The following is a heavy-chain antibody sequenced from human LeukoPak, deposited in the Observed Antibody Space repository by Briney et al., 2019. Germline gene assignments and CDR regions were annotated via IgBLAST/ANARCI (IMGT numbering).Heavy chain of an antibody. J-gene: IGHJ4*02. CDR3: ARRYCGTTTCPNFDY. D-gene: IGHD2-2*01. Sequence: GGSLRLSCVGSGFTFSSYGMNWVRQAPGKGLEWIAYISSTTSINYADSVKGRFTISRDNAKNSVFLRMNSLRDEDTAVYYCARRYCGTTTCPNFDYWGQGILVTVSS. CDR1: GFTFSSYG. CDR2: ISSTTSI. V-gene: IGHV3-48*02.